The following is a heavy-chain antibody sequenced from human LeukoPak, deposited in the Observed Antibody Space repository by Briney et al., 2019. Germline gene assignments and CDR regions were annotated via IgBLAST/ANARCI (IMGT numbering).Heavy chain of an antibody. CDR1: GFTFNNHW. CDR2: INRGGSRT. D-gene: IGHD5-18*01. Sequence: GGSLRLSCAASGFTFNNHWMHWVGQAPRKGMMWVSRINRGGSRTVYAECGKGGYTISRDDAKNTLYLQLNSLRAEDTPVYSCARGGSDTGMGYDYWGQGPLVTVSS. V-gene: IGHV3-74*01. CDR3: ARGGSDTGMGYDY. J-gene: IGHJ4*02.